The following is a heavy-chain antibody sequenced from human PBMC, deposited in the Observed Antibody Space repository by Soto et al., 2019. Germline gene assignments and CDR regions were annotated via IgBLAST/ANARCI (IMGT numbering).Heavy chain of an antibody. CDR2: ISSSDINI. V-gene: IGHV3-48*01. CDR3: ARDYGDYVPRNDY. CDR1: GFTFSSYS. Sequence: EVQLVESGGGLIQPGGSLRLSCAAYGFTFSSYSMNWVRQAPGKGLEWISYISSSDINIYYADSVKGRFTISRDIAKNSLYLQMNSLRAEDTAVYYCARDYGDYVPRNDYWGQGTLVTVSS. J-gene: IGHJ4*02. D-gene: IGHD4-17*01.